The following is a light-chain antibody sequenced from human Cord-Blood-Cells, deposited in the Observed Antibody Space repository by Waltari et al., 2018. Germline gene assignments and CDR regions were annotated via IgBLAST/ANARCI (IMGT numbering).Light chain of an antibody. J-gene: IGKJ3*01. CDR3: MQALQTPLT. CDR1: QSLLHSTGYNY. V-gene: IGKV2-28*01. Sequence: DIVMTQSPLSLPVPPGEPASISCRSSQSLLHSTGYNYLVWYLQTPGQSPQLLIYLGSNRASGVPDRFSGSVSGTDFTLKISRVEAGDVGVYYCMQALQTPLTFGPGTKVDIK. CDR2: LGS.